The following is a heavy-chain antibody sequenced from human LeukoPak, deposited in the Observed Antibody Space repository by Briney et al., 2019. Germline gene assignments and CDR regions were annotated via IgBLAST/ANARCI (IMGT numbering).Heavy chain of an antibody. CDR1: GGSISSYY. Sequence: SETLSLTCTVSGGSISSYYWSWIRQPPGKGLEWIGYIYYSGSTNYNPSLKSRVTISVDTSKNQFSLKLSSVTAADTAVHYCAGLISVSDWFDPWGQGTLVTVSS. D-gene: IGHD3/OR15-3a*01. CDR2: IYYSGST. CDR3: AGLISVSDWFDP. J-gene: IGHJ5*02. V-gene: IGHV4-59*01.